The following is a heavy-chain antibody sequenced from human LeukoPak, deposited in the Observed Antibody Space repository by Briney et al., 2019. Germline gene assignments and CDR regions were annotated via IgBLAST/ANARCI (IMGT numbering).Heavy chain of an antibody. CDR1: GFTVITND. Sequence: GGSLRLSCAASGFTVITNDMTWVRQAPGKGPEWVSVLYSDGNTKYADSVQGRFTISRDNSKNTLYLEMNSLSPDDTVVYYCARGVEPLAANTLAYWGQGTLVTVSS. V-gene: IGHV3-53*01. D-gene: IGHD1-14*01. CDR3: ARGVEPLAANTLAY. CDR2: LYSDGNT. J-gene: IGHJ4*02.